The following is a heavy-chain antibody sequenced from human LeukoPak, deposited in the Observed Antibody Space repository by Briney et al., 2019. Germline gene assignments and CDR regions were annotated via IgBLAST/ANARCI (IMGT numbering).Heavy chain of an antibody. V-gene: IGHV4-59*08. Sequence: PSETLSLTCTVSGGSIRSYYWSWIRQPPGKGLEWIGYILYSGGTNYNPSLKSRVTISVDTSNNHFSLKLSSVTAADTAVYYCARQGALYCSSTSCWYYFDYWGQGTLVTISS. D-gene: IGHD2-2*01. CDR3: ARQGALYCSSTSCWYYFDY. CDR1: GGSIRSYY. CDR2: ILYSGGT. J-gene: IGHJ4*02.